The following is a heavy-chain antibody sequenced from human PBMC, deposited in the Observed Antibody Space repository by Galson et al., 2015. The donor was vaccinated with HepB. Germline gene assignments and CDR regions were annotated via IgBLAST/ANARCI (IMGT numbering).Heavy chain of an antibody. V-gene: IGHV3-48*01. CDR3: ARERFSWQLYFDL. CDR2: ISSLSSTI. CDR1: GFTFSTYS. Sequence: SLRLSCAASGFTFSTYSMNWVRQAPGKGLEWVSYISSLSSTIYYADSVKGRFTISRDDAKNSLSLQMNSLRAEDTAVYYCARERFSWQLYFDLWGRGTLVTVSS. J-gene: IGHJ2*01. D-gene: IGHD6-13*01.